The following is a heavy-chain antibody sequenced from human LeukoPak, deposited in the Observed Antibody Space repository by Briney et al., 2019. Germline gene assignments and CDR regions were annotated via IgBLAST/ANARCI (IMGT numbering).Heavy chain of an antibody. D-gene: IGHD3-3*01. CDR3: ARVPGPGKYDFWSGYSPKPYHHGKEV. J-gene: IGHJ6*02. CDR2: IYYSGST. CDR1: GGSISSYY. Sequence: SSETLSLTCTVSGGSISSYYWSWIRQPPGKGLEWIGYIYYSGSTNYNPSLKSRVTISVDTSKNQFSLKLSSVTAADTAVYYCARVPGPGKYDFWSGYSPKPYHHGKEVWGQGTTVT. V-gene: IGHV4-59*01.